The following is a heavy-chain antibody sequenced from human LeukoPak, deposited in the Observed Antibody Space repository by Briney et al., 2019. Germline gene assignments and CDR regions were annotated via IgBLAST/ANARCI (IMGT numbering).Heavy chain of an antibody. CDR2: ISGSGGST. J-gene: IGHJ6*03. V-gene: IGHV3-23*01. Sequence: GGSLRLSCAASGFTFSSYAMSWVRQAPGKGLEWVSAISGSGGSTYYADSVKGRFTISRDNSKNTLYLQMNSLRAEDTAVYYCAKASTSQDYYGSGSTSYYYYYMDVWGKGTTVTISS. CDR1: GFTFSSYA. CDR3: AKASTSQDYYGSGSTSYYYYYMDV. D-gene: IGHD3-10*01.